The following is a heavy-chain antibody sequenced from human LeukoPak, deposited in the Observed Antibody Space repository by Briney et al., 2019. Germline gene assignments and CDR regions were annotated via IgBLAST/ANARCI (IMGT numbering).Heavy chain of an antibody. V-gene: IGHV1-18*01. CDR1: GYIFTTYG. CDR2: INTYNGNI. CDR3: ARDPLTAMVGYADY. J-gene: IGHJ4*02. Sequence: GASVKVSCKASGYIFTTYGISWVRQAPGQGLEWMEWINTYNGNIDYAQKLQGRVTMTTDTSTSTAYMELRSLRSDDTAVYYCARDPLTAMVGYADYWGQGTLVTVSS. D-gene: IGHD5-18*01.